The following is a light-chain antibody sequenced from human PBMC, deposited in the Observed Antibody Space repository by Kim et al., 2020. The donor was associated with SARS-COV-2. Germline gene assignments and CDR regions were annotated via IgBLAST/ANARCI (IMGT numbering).Light chain of an antibody. CDR2: VNSDGSH. V-gene: IGLV4-69*01. Sequence: ASVNLTCTLSSGHSSYAIAWHQQQPEKGPRYLMKVNSDGSHSKGDGIPDRFSGSSSGAERYLTISSLQSEDEADYYCQTWGTGIRVFGGGTQLTVL. J-gene: IGLJ3*02. CDR3: QTWGTGIRV. CDR1: SGHSSYA.